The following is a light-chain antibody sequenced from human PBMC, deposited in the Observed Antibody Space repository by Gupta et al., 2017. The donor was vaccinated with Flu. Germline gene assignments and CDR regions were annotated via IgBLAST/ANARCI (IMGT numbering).Light chain of an antibody. V-gene: IGKV1-39*01. CDR1: QSITNF. CDR2: AAS. Sequence: SPSSLSASVGDRVTITCRASQSITNFLNWYQQKPGKAPKVLIYAASSLQSGVPSRFSGSGSGTDFTLTITNLQPEDFATYYCQQSYSTPGTFGQGTKLEIK. CDR3: QQSYSTPGT. J-gene: IGKJ2*02.